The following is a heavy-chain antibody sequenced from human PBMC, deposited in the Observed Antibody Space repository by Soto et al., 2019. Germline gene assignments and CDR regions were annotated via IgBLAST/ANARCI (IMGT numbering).Heavy chain of an antibody. CDR3: TALGRGYGFWMGYSMGGCMDV. J-gene: IGHJ6*02. Sequence: EEQLVESGGALVKPGGSLRLSFAASGFTFSYAWMNWVRQAPGKGLEWVGRIKSKTDGGPTHYAAPVQGKFTITRDDSKHSRYLRNNSLESEPTSVYYCTALGRGYGFWMGYSMGGCMDVWGQWTTVTVSS. V-gene: IGHV3-15*07. CDR1: GFTFSYAW. D-gene: IGHD3-3*01. CDR2: IKSKTDGGPT.